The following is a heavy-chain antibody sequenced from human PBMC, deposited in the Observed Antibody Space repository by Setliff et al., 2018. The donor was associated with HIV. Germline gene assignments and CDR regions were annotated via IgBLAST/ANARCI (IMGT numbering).Heavy chain of an antibody. CDR1: GYTFTDYY. CDR2: INPMSGGT. J-gene: IGHJ4*02. V-gene: IGHV1-2*02. CDR3: TKSRSNSYTSSWAFDY. D-gene: IGHD6-13*01. Sequence: ASVKVSCKASGYTFTDYYMQWVRQAPGQGLGWMGWINPMSGGTNYIQKFQGMVTMTRDTSISTGYMELRRLRSDDTAVYYCTKSRSNSYTSSWAFDYWGQGTRVTVS.